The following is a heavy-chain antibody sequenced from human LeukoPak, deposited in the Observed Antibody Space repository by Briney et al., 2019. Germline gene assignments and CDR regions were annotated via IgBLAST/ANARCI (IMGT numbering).Heavy chain of an antibody. CDR1: GYSFTSYC. D-gene: IGHD5-24*01. CDR3: ARHGKWLQFPFDY. J-gene: IGHJ4*02. V-gene: IGHV5-51*01. Sequence: GESLKISCKGSGYSFTSYCIGWVRQMPGKGLEWMGIIYPGDSDTRYSPSFQGQVTISADKSISTAYLQWSSLKASDTAMYYCARHGKWLQFPFDYWGQGTLVTVSS. CDR2: IYPGDSDT.